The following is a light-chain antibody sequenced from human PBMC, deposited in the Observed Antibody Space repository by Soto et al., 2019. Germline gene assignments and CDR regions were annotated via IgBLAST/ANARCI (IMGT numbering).Light chain of an antibody. V-gene: IGLV2-11*01. CDR3: STFGGTGV. CDR1: DSDIGNYIY. Sequence: QSALTQPRSVSGSPGQSVTISCTGSDSDIGNYIYVSWYQVHPGKAPKLIIYDVTNRPSGVSNRFSGSKSGNTASLTITGLQADDEADYYCSTFGGTGVFGSGTKVTVL. J-gene: IGLJ1*01. CDR2: DVT.